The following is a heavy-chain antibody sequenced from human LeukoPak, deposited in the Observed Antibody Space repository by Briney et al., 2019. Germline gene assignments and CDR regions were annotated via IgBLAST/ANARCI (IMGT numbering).Heavy chain of an antibody. D-gene: IGHD1-26*01. CDR3: ARDGLVVWEHSQYYHGLDV. Sequence: SETLSLTCTVSGGSISSYYWNWIRQPAGKGLEWIGRINSSGSTNYNPSLKNRVTMSLDTSKNQFSLKLSSVTAADTAVYYCARDGLVVWEHSQYYHGLDVWGQGTTVTVSS. J-gene: IGHJ6*02. CDR2: INSSGST. V-gene: IGHV4-4*07. CDR1: GGSISSYY.